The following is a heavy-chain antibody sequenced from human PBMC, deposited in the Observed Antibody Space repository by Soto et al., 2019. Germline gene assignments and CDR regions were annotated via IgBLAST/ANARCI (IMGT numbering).Heavy chain of an antibody. CDR1: GFTFSTYS. D-gene: IGHD6-6*01. V-gene: IGHV3-21*01. J-gene: IGHJ3*02. CDR2: ISSSSTYI. CDR3: ASEQLRYAFDI. Sequence: GGSLRLSCAASGFTFSTYSMNWVRQAPGKGLEWVSSISSSSTYIYYADSVKGRFTISRDNAKNALFLQMNSLRAEDTAVYYCASEQLRYAFDIWGQGTMVT.